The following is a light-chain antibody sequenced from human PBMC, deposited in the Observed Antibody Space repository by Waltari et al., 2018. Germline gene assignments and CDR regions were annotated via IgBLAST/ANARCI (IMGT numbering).Light chain of an antibody. CDR2: DVT. CDR3: NSYRNINTYV. J-gene: IGLJ1*01. Sequence: QSALTQPAFVSGSPGQSITIFCIGTNSDVGGYNYVSWYQQHPGKAPKLMIYDVTKRPSGFSNRFSGSKSRNTASLTISGLQAEDEADYYCNSYRNINTYVFGTGTKVTVL. CDR1: NSDVGGYNY. V-gene: IGLV2-14*01.